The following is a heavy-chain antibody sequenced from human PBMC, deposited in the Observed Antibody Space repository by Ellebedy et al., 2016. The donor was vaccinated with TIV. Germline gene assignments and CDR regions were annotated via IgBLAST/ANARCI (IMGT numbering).Heavy chain of an antibody. CDR1: GYTFTSYD. D-gene: IGHD1-7*01. Sequence: ASVKVSCXASGYTFTSYDINWVRQATGQGLEWMGWMNPNSGNTGYAQKFQGRVTMTRNTSISTAYMELSSLRSEDTAVYYCARDPGTTVGNDYWGQGTLVTVSS. V-gene: IGHV1-8*01. J-gene: IGHJ4*02. CDR3: ARDPGTTVGNDY. CDR2: MNPNSGNT.